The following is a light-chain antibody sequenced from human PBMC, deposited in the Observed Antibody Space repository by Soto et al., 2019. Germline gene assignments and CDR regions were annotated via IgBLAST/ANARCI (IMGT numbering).Light chain of an antibody. CDR2: GAS. V-gene: IGKV3-15*01. J-gene: IGKJ4*01. Sequence: EIVLTQSPGTLSLSPGERATLSCRASQSLSNNIYLAWYQQKPGQAPRLLIYGASTRATGVPARFSGSGSGTEFTLTISSLQPEDVATYYCQQLNSYPLTFGGGTKVDIK. CDR1: QSLSNN. CDR3: QQLNSYPLT.